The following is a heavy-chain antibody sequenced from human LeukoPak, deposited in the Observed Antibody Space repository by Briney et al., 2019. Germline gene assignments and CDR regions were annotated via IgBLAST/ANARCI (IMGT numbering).Heavy chain of an antibody. CDR3: ARVARIAARLYYYYMDV. CDR1: GYTFTSYG. V-gene: IGHV1-18*01. Sequence: ASVKVSCKASGYTFTSYGISWVRQAPGQGLEWMGWISAYNGNTNYAQKLQGRVTMTTDTSTSTAYMELRSLRSDDTAVYYCARVARIAARLYYYYMDVWGKGTTVTVSS. CDR2: ISAYNGNT. D-gene: IGHD6-6*01. J-gene: IGHJ6*03.